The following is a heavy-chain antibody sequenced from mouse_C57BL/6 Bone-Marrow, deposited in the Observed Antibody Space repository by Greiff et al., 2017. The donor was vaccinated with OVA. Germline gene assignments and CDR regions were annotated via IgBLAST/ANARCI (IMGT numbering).Heavy chain of an antibody. CDR1: GYAFSSYW. CDR3: ARDPYDCGDLYYFDY. CDR2: IYPGDGDT. D-gene: IGHD2-4*01. J-gene: IGHJ2*01. V-gene: IGHV1-80*01. Sequence: QVQLQQSGAELVKPGASVKISCKASGYAFSSYWMNWVKQRPGKGLEWIGQIYPGDGDTNYNGKFKGKATLTADKSSSTAYMQLSSLTSEDAAVYFCARDPYDCGDLYYFDYWGQGTTLTVSS.